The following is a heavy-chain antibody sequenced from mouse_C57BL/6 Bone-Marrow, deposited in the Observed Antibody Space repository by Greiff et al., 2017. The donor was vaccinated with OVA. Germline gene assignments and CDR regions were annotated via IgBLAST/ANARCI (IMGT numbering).Heavy chain of an antibody. J-gene: IGHJ4*01. CDR3: ARNAYYSNYDYYAMDY. V-gene: IGHV3-6*01. CDR1: GYSITSGYY. Sequence: VQLKESGPGLVKPSQSLSLTRSVTGYSITSGYYWNWIRQFPGNKLEWMGYISYDGSNNYNPSLKNRISITRDTSKNQFFLKLNSVTTEDTATYYCARNAYYSNYDYYAMDYWGQGTSVTVSS. D-gene: IGHD2-5*01. CDR2: ISYDGSN.